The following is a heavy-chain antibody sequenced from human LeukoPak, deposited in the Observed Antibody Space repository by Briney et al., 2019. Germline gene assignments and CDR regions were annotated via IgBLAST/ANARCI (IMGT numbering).Heavy chain of an antibody. CDR1: GSTFSSYA. V-gene: IGHV3-23*01. D-gene: IGHD1-26*01. CDR2: ISGSGGRT. Sequence: GGSLSLSCVASGSTFSSYAMTWVRQAQGKGLEWVSAISGSGGRTYYADSVKGRFTISRDNSKNTLYLQMNSLTAEDTAVYYCAKGRVQWELTSFDYWGQGTLVTVSS. CDR3: AKGRVQWELTSFDY. J-gene: IGHJ4*02.